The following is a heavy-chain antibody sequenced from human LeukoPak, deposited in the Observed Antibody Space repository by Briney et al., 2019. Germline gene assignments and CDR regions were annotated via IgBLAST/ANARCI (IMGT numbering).Heavy chain of an antibody. CDR3: AKDFHKLFYYYGMDV. D-gene: IGHD2-15*01. J-gene: IGHJ6*02. CDR2: ISYDGSNK. V-gene: IGHV3-30*18. CDR1: GFTVSSNY. Sequence: GGSLRLSCAASGFTVSSNYMSWVRQAPGKGLEWVAVISYDGSNKYYADSVKGRFTISRDNSKNTLYLQMNSLRAEDTAVYYCAKDFHKLFYYYGMDVWGQGTTVTVSS.